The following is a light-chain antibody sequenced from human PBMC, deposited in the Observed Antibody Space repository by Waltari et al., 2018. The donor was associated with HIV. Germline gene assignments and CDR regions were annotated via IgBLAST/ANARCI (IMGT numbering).Light chain of an antibody. CDR1: NSNIGAGYD. J-gene: IGLJ3*02. CDR3: QSYDKSLSGLWV. Sequence: SVLTQPPSVSGTPGQEISISCSGTNSNIGAGYDVHWYRQSQGTSPRFVLYGDTTRRTGVPDRFSGSRSGNSVSLDITGLRAEDEGDYYCQSYDKSLSGLWVFGGGTRLTVL. V-gene: IGLV1-40*01. CDR2: GDT.